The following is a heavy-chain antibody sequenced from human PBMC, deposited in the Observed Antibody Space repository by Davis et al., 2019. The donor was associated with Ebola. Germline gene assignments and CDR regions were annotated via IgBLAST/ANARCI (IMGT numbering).Heavy chain of an antibody. Sequence: GESLKISCAAPGFTFSSYWMSWVRQAPGKGLEWVANIKQDGSEKYYVDSVKGRFTISRDNAKNSLYLQMNSLRVEDTAVYYCARDHGGSGSYYNYYYYYGMDVWGQGTTVTVSS. CDR1: GFTFSSYW. CDR2: IKQDGSEK. J-gene: IGHJ6*02. D-gene: IGHD3-10*01. V-gene: IGHV3-7*03. CDR3: ARDHGGSGSYYNYYYYYGMDV.